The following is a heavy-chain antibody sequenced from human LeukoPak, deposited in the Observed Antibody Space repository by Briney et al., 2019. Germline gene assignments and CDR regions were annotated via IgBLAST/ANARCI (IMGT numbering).Heavy chain of an antibody. CDR3: TRDSGEYRSEWYFDL. V-gene: IGHV3-66*01. Sequence: SGGSLRLSCAASGVTVSSSSMSWVRQAPGKGLEWVSAAYSGGYTNYADSVKGRFTISRDDSKNTLYLQMHSLRVVDTAVYYCTRDSGEYRSEWYFDLWGRGTLVTVSS. CDR2: AYSGGYT. J-gene: IGHJ2*01. CDR1: GVTVSSSS. D-gene: IGHD6-19*01.